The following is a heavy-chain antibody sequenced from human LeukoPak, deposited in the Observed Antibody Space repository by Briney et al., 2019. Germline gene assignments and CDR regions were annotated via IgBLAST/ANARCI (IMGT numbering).Heavy chain of an antibody. CDR3: ATGRLQWHAFDY. CDR2: FDPEDGET. Sequence: GASVKVSCKVSGYTLTELSMHWVRQAPGKGFEWMGGFDPEDGETIYAQKFQGRVTMTEDTSTDTAYMELSSLRSEDTAVYYCATGRLQWHAFDYWGQGTLVTVSS. CDR1: GYTLTELS. J-gene: IGHJ4*02. D-gene: IGHD4-11*01. V-gene: IGHV1-24*01.